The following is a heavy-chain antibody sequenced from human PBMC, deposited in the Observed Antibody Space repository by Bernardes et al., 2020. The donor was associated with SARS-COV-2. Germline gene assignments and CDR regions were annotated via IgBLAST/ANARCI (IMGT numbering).Heavy chain of an antibody. J-gene: IGHJ6*02. V-gene: IGHV3-7*02. D-gene: IGHD3-10*01. CDR2: IGPGGSEK. CDR3: VKFGVTAGMDV. CDR1: GFTFSNYW. Sequence: GGSLRLSCAASGFTFSNYWMTWVRQAPGKGLDWVANIGPGGSEKYYVDSVKGRFTISRDNAKNSLYLQMNSLRAEDTAVYHCVKFGVTAGMDVWGQGTTVTVSS.